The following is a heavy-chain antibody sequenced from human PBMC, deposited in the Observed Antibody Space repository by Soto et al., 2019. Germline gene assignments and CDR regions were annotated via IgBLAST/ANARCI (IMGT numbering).Heavy chain of an antibody. CDR3: AKGENDYYGSGTYFDY. CDR2: ISASGRTT. CDR1: GFTFSSDA. J-gene: IGHJ4*02. Sequence: EVQLLESGGGLVKPGGSLRLSCAASGFTFSSDAMSWVRQAPGKGLEWVSGISASGRTTYYADSVKGRFIISRDNSNNTLFLQMNRLRAEDTAIYYCAKGENDYYGSGTYFDYWGQGTLVPVSS. V-gene: IGHV3-23*01. D-gene: IGHD3-10*01.